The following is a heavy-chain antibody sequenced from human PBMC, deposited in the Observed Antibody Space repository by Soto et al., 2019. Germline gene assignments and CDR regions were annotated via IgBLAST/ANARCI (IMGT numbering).Heavy chain of an antibody. D-gene: IGHD3-22*01. CDR2: INAGNGNT. V-gene: IGHV1-3*01. CDR3: AREITMIVVVIANYGMDV. CDR1: GYTFTSYA. J-gene: IGHJ6*02. Sequence: ASVKVSCKASGYTFTSYAMHWVRQAPGQRLEWMGWINAGNGNTKYSQKFQGRGTITRDTSASTAYMELSSLRSEDTAVYYCAREITMIVVVIANYGMDVWGQGTTVTVSS.